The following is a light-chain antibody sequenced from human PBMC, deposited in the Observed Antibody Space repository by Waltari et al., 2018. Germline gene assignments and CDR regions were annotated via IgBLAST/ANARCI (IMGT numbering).Light chain of an antibody. CDR1: TPNIGDNY. CDR3: GTWDNSLSSWF. CDR2: DNN. V-gene: IGLV1-51*01. Sequence: QSVLTQTLSVSADPGQKVTISCSGRTPNIGDNYVSCFQQLPVTAPRLLIYDNNKLPSGIPDRFSGSKSGTSATLGITGLQTGDESDYYCGTWDNSLSSWFFGGGTKLTVL. J-gene: IGLJ2*01.